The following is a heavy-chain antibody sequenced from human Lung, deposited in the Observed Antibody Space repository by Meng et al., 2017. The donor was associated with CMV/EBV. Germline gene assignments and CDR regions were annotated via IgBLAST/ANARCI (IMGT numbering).Heavy chain of an antibody. Sequence: GGSMRLXCAASGFTFSSYPMHWVRQAPGKGLEWVAVISHDGINKYYADSVKGRFTISRDNSKNTLSLQMNSLRAEDTAVYYCAKDSGRGGHLGFRGVDYWGQGTXVTVSS. CDR1: GFTFSSYP. D-gene: IGHD2-15*01. J-gene: IGHJ4*02. CDR3: AKDSGRGGHLGFRGVDY. V-gene: IGHV3-30-3*02. CDR2: ISHDGINK.